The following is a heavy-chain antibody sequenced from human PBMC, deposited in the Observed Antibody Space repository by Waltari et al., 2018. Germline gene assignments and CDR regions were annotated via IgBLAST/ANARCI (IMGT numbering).Heavy chain of an antibody. CDR3: ARGMLLGFGDPPRSDWFDP. CDR2: INHSGST. V-gene: IGHV4-34*01. D-gene: IGHD3-10*01. Sequence: QVQLQQWGAGLLKPSETLSLTCAVYGGSFSGYYWSWIRQPPGKGLEWIGEINHSGSTNYNPSLKSRVTISVDTSKNQFALKLSSVTAADTAVYYCARGMLLGFGDPPRSDWFDPWGQGTLVTVSS. CDR1: GGSFSGYY. J-gene: IGHJ5*02.